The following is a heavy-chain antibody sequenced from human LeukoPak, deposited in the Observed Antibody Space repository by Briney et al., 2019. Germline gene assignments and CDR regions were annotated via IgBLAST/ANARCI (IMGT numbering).Heavy chain of an antibody. CDR3: ARDRYGDY. V-gene: IGHV3-53*01. J-gene: IGHJ4*02. Sequence: PGGSLRLSCAASGFTFSSYWMSWVRQAPGKGLEWVSVIYSGGSTYYADSVKGRFTISRDNSKNTLYLQMNSLRAEDTAVYYCARDRYGDYWGQGTLVTVSS. CDR1: GFTFSSYW. CDR2: IYSGGST. D-gene: IGHD1-14*01.